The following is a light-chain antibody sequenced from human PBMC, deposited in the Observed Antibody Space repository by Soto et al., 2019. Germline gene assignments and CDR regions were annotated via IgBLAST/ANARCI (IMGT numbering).Light chain of an antibody. CDR1: QSVSSSY. Sequence: EVVLTQSPGTLSLSPGEGATLSCRASQSVSSSYLAWYQQKAGQAPRLLIFGASSRASGIPDRFSGSGSGTDLTLTISRLEPEDFAMYYCQQYGYSPLTFGGGTKVDI. V-gene: IGKV3-20*01. J-gene: IGKJ4*01. CDR3: QQYGYSPLT. CDR2: GAS.